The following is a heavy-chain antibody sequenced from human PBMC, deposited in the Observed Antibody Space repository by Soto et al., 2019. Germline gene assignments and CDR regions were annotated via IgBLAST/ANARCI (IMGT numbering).Heavy chain of an antibody. Sequence: SETLSLTCTVSGGSISSGDYYWSWILHPPGKGLEWIGYIYYSGGTYYNPSLKSRVTTSVDTSKNQFSLKLSSVTAADTAVYYCARDREYSSSSYGTDVWGQGTTVTVSS. D-gene: IGHD6-6*01. CDR3: ARDREYSSSSYGTDV. CDR1: GGSISSGDYY. J-gene: IGHJ6*02. CDR2: IYYSGGT. V-gene: IGHV4-30-4*01.